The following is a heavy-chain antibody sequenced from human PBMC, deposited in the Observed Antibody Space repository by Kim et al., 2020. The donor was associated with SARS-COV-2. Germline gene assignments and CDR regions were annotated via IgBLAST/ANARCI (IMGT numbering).Heavy chain of an antibody. CDR3: ARHIVATTSPYWYFDL. Sequence: SLKSRVTISVDTSKNQFSLKLSSVTAADTAVYYCARHIVATTSPYWYFDLWGRGTLVTVSS. J-gene: IGHJ2*01. V-gene: IGHV4-59*08. D-gene: IGHD5-12*01.